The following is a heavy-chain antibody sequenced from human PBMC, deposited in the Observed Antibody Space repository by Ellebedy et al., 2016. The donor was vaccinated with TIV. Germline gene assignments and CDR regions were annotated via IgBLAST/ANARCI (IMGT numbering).Heavy chain of an antibody. V-gene: IGHV3-48*02. Sequence: PGGSLRLSCAASGFTFSSYSMNWGRQAQGTGMEWVSYISSSSSTISYADSVKGRFTMSRDHAKNSVYLQMNSLRDEDTAVDYYSRGACMLLSCRSGYGMDVWGQGTTVTVSS. CDR2: ISSSSSTI. D-gene: IGHD2-8*01. CDR3: SRGACMLLSCRSGYGMDV. CDR1: GFTFSSYS. J-gene: IGHJ6*02.